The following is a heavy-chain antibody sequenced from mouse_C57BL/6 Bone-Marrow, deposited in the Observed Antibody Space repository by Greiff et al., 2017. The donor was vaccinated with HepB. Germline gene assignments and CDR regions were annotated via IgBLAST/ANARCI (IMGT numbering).Heavy chain of an antibody. D-gene: IGHD1-1*01. CDR3: AGEIYYYGSSYVRYAMDY. V-gene: IGHV12-3*01. J-gene: IGHJ4*01. Sequence: VKLLESGPGLVKPSQSLFLTCSITGFPITSGYYWIWIRQSPGKPLEWMGYITHSGETFYNPSLQSPISITRETSKNQFFLQLNSVTTEDTAMYYCAGEIYYYGSSYVRYAMDYWGQGTSVTVSS. CDR1: GFPITSGYY. CDR2: ITHSGET.